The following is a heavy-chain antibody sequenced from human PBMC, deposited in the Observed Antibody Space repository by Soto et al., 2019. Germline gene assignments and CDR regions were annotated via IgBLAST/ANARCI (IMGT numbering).Heavy chain of an antibody. J-gene: IGHJ4*02. CDR3: TTTSVYDYGDFY. Sequence: GSLRLSCAASGFTFSNAWMSWVRQAPGKGLEWVGRIKSKTDGGTTDYAAPVKGRFTISRDDSKNTLYLQMNSLKTEDTAVYYCTTTSVYDYGDFYWGQGTLVTVSS. V-gene: IGHV3-15*01. CDR1: GFTFSNAW. CDR2: IKSKTDGGTT. D-gene: IGHD4-17*01.